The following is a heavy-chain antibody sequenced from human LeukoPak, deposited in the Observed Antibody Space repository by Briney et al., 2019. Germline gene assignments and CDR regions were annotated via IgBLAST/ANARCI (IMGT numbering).Heavy chain of an antibody. CDR2: IIPIFGTA. V-gene: IGHV1-69*13. Sequence: SVKVSCKASGGTFSSYAISWVRQAPGQGLEWMGGIIPIFGTANYAQKFQGRVTITADESTSTAYIELSSLRSEDTAVYYCARDIAVAGTSGYFDYWGQGTLVTVSS. D-gene: IGHD6-19*01. J-gene: IGHJ4*02. CDR3: ARDIAVAGTSGYFDY. CDR1: GGTFSSYA.